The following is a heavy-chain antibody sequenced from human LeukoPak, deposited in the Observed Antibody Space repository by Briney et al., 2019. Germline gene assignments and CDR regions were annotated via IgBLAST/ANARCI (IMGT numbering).Heavy chain of an antibody. D-gene: IGHD4-23*01. Sequence: GGSLRLSCAASGLTFSTSWMTWVRQAAGKGLEWVAAIKKDGSEKKYVDSVKGRFIISRDNARNSLYLEMNSLRAEDTAVYYCARDLGDYRGNSGDYWGQGTLVTVSS. J-gene: IGHJ4*02. CDR1: GLTFSTSW. CDR3: ARDLGDYRGNSGDY. CDR2: IKKDGSEK. V-gene: IGHV3-7*01.